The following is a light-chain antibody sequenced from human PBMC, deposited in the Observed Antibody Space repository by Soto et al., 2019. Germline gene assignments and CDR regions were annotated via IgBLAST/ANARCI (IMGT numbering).Light chain of an antibody. J-gene: IGKJ1*01. CDR3: QRYSYWPRWT. Sequence: EIGMPQSPATLSVSPGERATLSCRASQSVSSNLAWYQQKPGQAPRLLIYGASTRATGIPARFRGSGSATEFTIDIGSLWSEDLAVYYCQRYSYWPRWTFSQGP. CDR2: GAS. V-gene: IGKV3-15*01. CDR1: QSVSSN.